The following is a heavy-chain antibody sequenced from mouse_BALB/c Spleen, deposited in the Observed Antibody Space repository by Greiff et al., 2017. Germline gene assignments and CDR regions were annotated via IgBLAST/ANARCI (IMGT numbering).Heavy chain of an antibody. CDR3: VRELLGRFAY. CDR2: IRSKSNNYAT. J-gene: IGHJ3*01. CDR1: GFTFNTYA. Sequence: EVHLVESGGGLVQPKGSLKLSCAASGFTFNTYAMNWVRQAPGKGLEWVARIRSKSNNYATYYADSVKDRFTISRDDSQSMLYLQMNNLKTEDTAMYYCVRELLGRFAYWGQGTLVTVSA. V-gene: IGHV10-1*02. D-gene: IGHD4-1*01.